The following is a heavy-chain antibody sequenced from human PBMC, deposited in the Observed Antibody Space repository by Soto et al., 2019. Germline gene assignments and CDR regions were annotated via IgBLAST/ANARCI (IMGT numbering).Heavy chain of an antibody. CDR1: GGSISSYY. CDR3: ARGRWGQRYDFWSGYCHGCLDYYYMDV. J-gene: IGHJ6*03. Sequence: SETLSLTCTVSGGSISSYYWSWIRQPPGKGLEWIGYIYYSGSTNYNPSLKSRVTISVDTSKNQFSLKLSSVTAADTAVYYCARGRWGQRYDFWSGYCHGCLDYYYMDVWGKGTTVTVSS. V-gene: IGHV4-59*01. D-gene: IGHD3-3*01. CDR2: IYYSGST.